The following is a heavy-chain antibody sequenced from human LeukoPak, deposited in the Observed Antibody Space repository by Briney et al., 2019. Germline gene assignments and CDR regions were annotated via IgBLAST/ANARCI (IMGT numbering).Heavy chain of an antibody. V-gene: IGHV3-23*01. J-gene: IGHJ4*02. Sequence: PGGSLSLSCAASGFPFSSYAMSWLREAPGEGLEWVSAISGSGGSTHYPDYVKGRFTISQDNAKNTPDLQMNSLRAEDTAVYYCAKGYAQFDYWGQGTLVTVSS. D-gene: IGHD1-1*01. CDR3: AKGYAQFDY. CDR2: ISGSGGST. CDR1: GFPFSSYA.